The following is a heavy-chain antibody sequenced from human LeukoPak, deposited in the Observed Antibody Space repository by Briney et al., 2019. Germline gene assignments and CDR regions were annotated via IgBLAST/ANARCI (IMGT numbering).Heavy chain of an antibody. CDR1: GFPFSTYS. Sequence: GGSLRLSCAASGFPFSTYSMNWVRQAPGKGLEWVSYISSSSSTIYYADSVKGRFTISRDNAKNSLYLQMNSLRAEDTAVYYCARDLIAAAGTYYYYGMDVWGQGTTVTVSS. CDR2: ISSSSSTI. V-gene: IGHV3-48*01. CDR3: ARDLIAAAGTYYYYGMDV. D-gene: IGHD6-13*01. J-gene: IGHJ6*02.